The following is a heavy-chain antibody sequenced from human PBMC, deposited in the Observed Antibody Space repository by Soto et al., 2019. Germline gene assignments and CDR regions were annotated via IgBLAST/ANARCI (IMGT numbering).Heavy chain of an antibody. CDR1: GYSITSTNW. Sequence: PSETLSLTCAVSGYSITSTNWWGWIRQPPGRGLEWIGNIYYSGRTYCNPSLKSRVTMSVDTSNNQFSLKLSSVSALDTAVYYCARTEYGDYGEHYYYYGMDVWGPGTRVTVSS. V-gene: IGHV4-28*01. CDR2: IYYSGRT. D-gene: IGHD4-17*01. J-gene: IGHJ6*02. CDR3: ARTEYGDYGEHYYYYGMDV.